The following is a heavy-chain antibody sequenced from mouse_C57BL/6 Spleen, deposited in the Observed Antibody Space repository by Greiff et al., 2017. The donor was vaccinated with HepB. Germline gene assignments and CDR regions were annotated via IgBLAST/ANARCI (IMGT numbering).Heavy chain of an antibody. J-gene: IGHJ4*01. CDR1: GYSITSGYY. CDR3: ARGGRSSYAMDY. V-gene: IGHV3-6*01. D-gene: IGHD1-1*02. Sequence: EVQLVESGPGLVKPSQSLSLTCSVTGYSITSGYYWNWIRQFPGNKLEWMGYISYDGSNNYNPSLKNRISITRDTSKNQFFLKLNSVTTEDTATYYCARGGRSSYAMDYWGQGTSVTVSS. CDR2: ISYDGSN.